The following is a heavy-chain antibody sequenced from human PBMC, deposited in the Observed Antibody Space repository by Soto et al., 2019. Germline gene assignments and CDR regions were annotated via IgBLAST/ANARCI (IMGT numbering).Heavy chain of an antibody. V-gene: IGHV4-4*02. D-gene: IGHD6-13*01. J-gene: IGHJ4*02. CDR1: GDSIISSNW. CDR2: IYQRGNT. Sequence: QVQLQESGPGLVKPSGTLSLTCAVSGDSIISSNWWTWVRQPPGKGLEWIAEIYQRGNTNYNPSLKSRVTISVDTSENHFSLKLISVSAADTAVYFCARLGDIAAARFDSWGQGTPVTVSS. CDR3: ARLGDIAAARFDS.